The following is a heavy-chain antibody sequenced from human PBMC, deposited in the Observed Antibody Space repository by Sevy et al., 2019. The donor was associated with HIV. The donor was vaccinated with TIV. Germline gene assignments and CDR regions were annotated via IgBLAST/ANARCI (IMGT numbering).Heavy chain of an antibody. J-gene: IGHJ4*02. CDR1: GFTFINYA. D-gene: IGHD1-26*01. CDR2: ISASGETT. V-gene: IGHV3-23*01. CDR3: ATTRQLDH. Sequence: GGSLRLSCAASGFTFINYAMSWVRQAPGKGLEWVSLISASGETTYYADSVKGRFTISRDNSKNTLYLQMNSLRAEDTAIYYCATTRQLDHWGQGTLVTVSS.